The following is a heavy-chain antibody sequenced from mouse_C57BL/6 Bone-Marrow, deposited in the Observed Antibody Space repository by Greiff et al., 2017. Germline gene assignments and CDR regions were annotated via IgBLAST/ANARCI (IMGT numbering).Heavy chain of an antibody. D-gene: IGHD2-4*01. V-gene: IGHV1-64*01. CDR2: MHPNGGSP. J-gene: IGHJ4*01. CDR3: ARSYDYDDYTMDY. CDR1: GYSFTNYW. Sequence: VQLQQPGAELVKPGASVKLSCKASGYSFTNYWMHWVKQRPGKGLEWIGMMHPNGGSPDYNEKFKSEATLSVDKSSRTAYMELSSLTSEYSAVYYCARSYDYDDYTMDYWGQGTSVTVSS.